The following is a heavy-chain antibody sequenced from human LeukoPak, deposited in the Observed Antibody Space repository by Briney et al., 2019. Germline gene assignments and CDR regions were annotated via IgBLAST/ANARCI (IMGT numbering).Heavy chain of an antibody. CDR1: GFTFSSYW. D-gene: IGHD4-11*01. Sequence: GGSLRLSCAASGFTFSSYWMSWVRQAPGKGLEWVANIKKDGSEKYYVDSVKGRFTISRDNAKNSLYLQMNSLRAEDTAVYYCARDRYSNRKGIGGYWGQGTLVTVSS. CDR2: IKKDGSEK. J-gene: IGHJ4*02. V-gene: IGHV3-7*01. CDR3: ARDRYSNRKGIGGY.